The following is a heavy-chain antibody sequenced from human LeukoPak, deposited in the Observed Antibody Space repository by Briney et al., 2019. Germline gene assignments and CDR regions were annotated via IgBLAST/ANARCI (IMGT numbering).Heavy chain of an antibody. CDR1: GFTFSSYA. D-gene: IGHD3-10*01. CDR2: ISCSGGST. J-gene: IGHJ4*02. CDR3: AKDRGRGTMVRGVIITLTDY. V-gene: IGHV3-23*01. Sequence: PGGSLRLSCAASGFTFSSYAMSWVRQAPGKGLELVSAISCSGGSTYYADSVKGRFTISRDNSKNTLYLQMNSLRAEDTAVYYCAKDRGRGTMVRGVIITLTDYWGQGTLVTVSS.